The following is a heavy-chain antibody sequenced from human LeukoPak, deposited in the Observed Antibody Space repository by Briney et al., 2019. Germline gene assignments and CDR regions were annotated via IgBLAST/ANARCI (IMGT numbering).Heavy chain of an antibody. D-gene: IGHD6-13*01. V-gene: IGHV3-30-3*01. Sequence: GGSLRLSCVGSGFTFNTFAMHWVRQAPGKGLEWVAFISYNVSYNDYADSVKGRFTISRDNSKNTLYLQMNSLRAEDTAVYYCARVLAAAGTVAFDIWGQGTMVTVSS. CDR1: GFTFNTFA. J-gene: IGHJ3*02. CDR3: ARVLAAAGTVAFDI. CDR2: ISYNVSYN.